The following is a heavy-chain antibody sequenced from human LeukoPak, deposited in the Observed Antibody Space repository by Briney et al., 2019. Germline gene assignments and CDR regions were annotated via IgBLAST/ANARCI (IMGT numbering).Heavy chain of an antibody. Sequence: SETLSLTCSVSGGSNSSFYYTWIRQPAGKGLEWIVRISSSGTANYNPSLKSRVTMSLDTSKNQFSLKLRSVTAADAAMYYCASDHRVRGGSNYLDPWGQGILVTVSS. D-gene: IGHD2-15*01. J-gene: IGHJ5*02. CDR2: ISSSGTA. CDR1: GGSNSSFY. V-gene: IGHV4-4*07. CDR3: ASDHRVRGGSNYLDP.